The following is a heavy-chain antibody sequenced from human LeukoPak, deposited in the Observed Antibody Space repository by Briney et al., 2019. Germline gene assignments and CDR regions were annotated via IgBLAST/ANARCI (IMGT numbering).Heavy chain of an antibody. CDR3: ARGTSGGLRHGY. V-gene: IGHV1-18*01. Sequence: ASVKVSCKASGYTFTSYGISWVRQAPRQRLEWMGWITAYNVNTNYAQKLQGRVTMTTDTSTSTAYMELRSLKSDDTAVYYCARGTSGGLRHGYWGQGTLVTVSS. J-gene: IGHJ4*02. CDR2: ITAYNVNT. CDR1: GYTFTSYG. D-gene: IGHD3-10*01.